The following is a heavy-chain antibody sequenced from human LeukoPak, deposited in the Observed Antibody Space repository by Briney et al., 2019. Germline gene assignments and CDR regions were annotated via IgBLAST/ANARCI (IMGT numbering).Heavy chain of an antibody. CDR2: VSTSSNNI. V-gene: IGHV3-21*04. CDR1: GFTFSRYS. CDR3: ARSSGFYYSDYFDY. D-gene: IGHD3-3*01. Sequence: GSLRLSCAASGFTFSRYSMNWVRQAPGKGLEWVSSVSTSSNNIYYADSVKGRFTISRDNAKNSLFLQMSSLRAEDTAMYYCARSSGFYYSDYFDYWGQGTLVTVSS. J-gene: IGHJ4*02.